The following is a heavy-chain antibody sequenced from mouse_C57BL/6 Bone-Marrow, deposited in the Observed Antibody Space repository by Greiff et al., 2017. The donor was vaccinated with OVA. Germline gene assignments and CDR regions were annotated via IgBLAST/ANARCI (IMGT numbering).Heavy chain of an antibody. CDR1: GYAFTNYL. Sequence: LQESGAELVRPGTSVKVSCKASGYAFTNYLIEWVKQRPGQGLEWIGVINPGSGGTNYNEKFKGKATLTADKSSSTAYMQLSSLTSEDSAVYFGAREGTNWYFDVWGTGTTVTVSS. CDR2: INPGSGGT. J-gene: IGHJ1*03. V-gene: IGHV1-54*01. CDR3: AREGTNWYFDV. D-gene: IGHD3-3*01.